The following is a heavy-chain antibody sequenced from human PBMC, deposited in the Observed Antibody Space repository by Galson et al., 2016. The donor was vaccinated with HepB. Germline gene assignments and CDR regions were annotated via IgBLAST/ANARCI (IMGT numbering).Heavy chain of an antibody. D-gene: IGHD1-7*01. CDR2: IIPIFGKA. V-gene: IGHV1-69*13. CDR1: GDTFSSYA. Sequence: SVKVSCKASGDTFSSYAISWVRQAPGQGLEWMGGIIPIFGKAKYAQKFQGRVTITADESTGTAYIELSSLRAEDTAVYYCARANWNYAWFDPWGQGTLVTVSS. CDR3: ARANWNYAWFDP. J-gene: IGHJ5*02.